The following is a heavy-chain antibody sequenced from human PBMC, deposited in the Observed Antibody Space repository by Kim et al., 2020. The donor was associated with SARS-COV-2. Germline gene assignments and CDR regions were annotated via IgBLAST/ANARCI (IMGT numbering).Heavy chain of an antibody. J-gene: IGHJ3*02. V-gene: IGHV1-18*01. Sequence: ASVKVSCKASGFTFTNYGISWVRQAPGHGLEWMGWISPYNRDIVYAQKFQGRVTMTTDTSTSTAYMELRSLRSDDTAVYYCARRAYIRSWDSPPDAFDIWGQGTVVTVSS. CDR2: ISPYNRDI. CDR3: ARRAYIRSWDSPPDAFDI. CDR1: GFTFTNYG. D-gene: IGHD6-13*01.